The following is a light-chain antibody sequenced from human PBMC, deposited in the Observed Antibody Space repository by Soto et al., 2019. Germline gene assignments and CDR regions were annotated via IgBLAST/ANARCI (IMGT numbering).Light chain of an antibody. Sequence: QSVLTQPPSVSGAPGQRVTISCTGSSSNIGAGYDVHWYQQLPGTAPKLLIYGNSNRPSGVPDRFSGSKSGTSAPLAITGLQPEAEADYYCQSYDSSLSGYVFGTGTKLTVL. V-gene: IGLV1-40*01. CDR1: SSNIGAGYD. CDR3: QSYDSSLSGYV. J-gene: IGLJ1*01. CDR2: GNS.